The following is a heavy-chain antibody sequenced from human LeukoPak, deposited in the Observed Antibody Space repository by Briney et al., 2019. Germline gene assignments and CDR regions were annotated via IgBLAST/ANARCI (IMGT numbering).Heavy chain of an antibody. V-gene: IGHV3-23*01. J-gene: IGHJ5*02. CDR1: GFTFSSYE. CDR3: AKDREAAAAPLNWFDP. Sequence: PGGSLRLSCAASGFTFSSYEMNWVRQAPGKGLEWVSTIGGSGVNTYYADSVKGRFTISRDNSKNTLHLQMNSLRAEDTAVYYCAKDREAAAAPLNWFDPWGQGTLVAVSS. D-gene: IGHD6-13*01. CDR2: IGGSGVNT.